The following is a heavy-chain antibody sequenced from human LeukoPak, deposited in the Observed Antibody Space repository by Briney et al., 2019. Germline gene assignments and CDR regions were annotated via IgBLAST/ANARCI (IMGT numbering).Heavy chain of an antibody. V-gene: IGHV4-4*07. CDR3: AREIFSSSWSHYYYYYGMDV. Sequence: SETLSLTTTVSGGSISSYYWSLIRQPAGKGLEWIGRIYTIGSTNYNPSLKSRVTMSVDTSKNQFSLKLSSVTAADTAVYYCAREIFSSSWSHYYYYYGMDVWGQGTTVTVSS. CDR1: GGSISSYY. D-gene: IGHD6-13*01. CDR2: IYTIGST. J-gene: IGHJ6*02.